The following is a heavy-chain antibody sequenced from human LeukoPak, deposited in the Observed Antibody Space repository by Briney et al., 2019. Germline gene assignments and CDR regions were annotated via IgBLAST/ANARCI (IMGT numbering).Heavy chain of an antibody. CDR1: GISLSTTRVG. J-gene: IGHJ4*02. CDR3: AHFGVTTVATVFDY. Sequence: SGPTLLKPTHTLTLTSTSSGISLSTTRVGVGWIRQPPRKTLEWLGFIYWDDDKRYSASLKSRLTITKDTSKNQVVLTMTNMDPVDPATYYCAHFGVTTVATVFDYWGQGTLVTVSS. D-gene: IGHD4-17*01. CDR2: IYWDDDK. V-gene: IGHV2-5*02.